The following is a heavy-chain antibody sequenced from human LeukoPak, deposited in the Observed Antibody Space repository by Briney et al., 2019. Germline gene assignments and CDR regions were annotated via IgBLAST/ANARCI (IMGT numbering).Heavy chain of an antibody. Sequence: GGSLRLSCAASGFTFTNTWMSWVRQAPGKGLEWVGRIKSKTDGETTDYAAPVKDRFTVSRDDSKDTLYLQMSSLKAEDTAVYYCTTNAGSYGIDVWGPGTMVTVSS. CDR3: TTNAGSYGIDV. D-gene: IGHD1-26*01. CDR2: IKSKTDGETT. CDR1: GFTFTNTW. J-gene: IGHJ3*01. V-gene: IGHV3-15*01.